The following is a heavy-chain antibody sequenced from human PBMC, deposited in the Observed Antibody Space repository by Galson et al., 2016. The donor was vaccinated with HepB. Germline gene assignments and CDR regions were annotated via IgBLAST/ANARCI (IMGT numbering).Heavy chain of an antibody. Sequence: ETLSLTCSVSGGSINTGDYHWNWIRQTPRKGLEWIGCVYYSGSTNYNPSLKSRVTISVDTSKKHFSLRLRSVTAADTAVYYCAAESAAGFFHFDSWGQGILVTVSS. V-gene: IGHV4-61*03. J-gene: IGHJ4*02. CDR1: GGSINTGDYH. CDR3: AAESAAGFFHFDS. D-gene: IGHD6-13*01. CDR2: VYYSGST.